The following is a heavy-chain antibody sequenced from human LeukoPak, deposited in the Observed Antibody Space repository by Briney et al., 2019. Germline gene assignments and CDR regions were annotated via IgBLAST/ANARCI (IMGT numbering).Heavy chain of an antibody. Sequence: GASVKVSCKASGYTFTNYGISGGRGAPGQGLEWMGWNSTYNGDTNYAQKFQVRVTMTTDTSTSTAYMELRSLGSDDTAMYYCARDDGRYTSLKFDYWGQGTLVTVSS. CDR3: ARDDGRYTSLKFDY. CDR2: NSTYNGDT. J-gene: IGHJ4*02. D-gene: IGHD1-26*01. V-gene: IGHV1-18*01. CDR1: GYTFTNYG.